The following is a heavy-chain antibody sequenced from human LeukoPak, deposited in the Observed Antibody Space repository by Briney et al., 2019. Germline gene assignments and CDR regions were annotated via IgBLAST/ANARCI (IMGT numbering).Heavy chain of an antibody. Sequence: GGSLRLSCAASGFTFSSYWMHWVRQAPGKGLVWVSRINSYGSSTNYADSVKGRFTISRDNAKNTLYLQMNSLRAEDTAVYYCARVDASSSSWFDYWGQGTLVTVSS. CDR3: ARVDASSSSWFDY. CDR1: GFTFSSYW. CDR2: INSYGSST. V-gene: IGHV3-74*01. J-gene: IGHJ4*02. D-gene: IGHD6-13*01.